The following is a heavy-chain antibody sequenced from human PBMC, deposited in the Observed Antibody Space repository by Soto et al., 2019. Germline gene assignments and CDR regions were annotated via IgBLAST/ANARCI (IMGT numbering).Heavy chain of an antibody. CDR2: IGTAGDT. CDR1: GFTFSSYD. J-gene: IGHJ4*02. V-gene: IGHV3-13*01. Sequence: EVQLVESGGGLVQPGGSLRLSCAASGFTFSSYDMHWVRQATGKGLEWVAAIGTAGDTYYPGSVKGRFTISTENAKNSLYLQMNSLRAGDTAVYYCARSIAAAGTGIDYWGQGTLVTVSS. D-gene: IGHD6-13*01. CDR3: ARSIAAAGTGIDY.